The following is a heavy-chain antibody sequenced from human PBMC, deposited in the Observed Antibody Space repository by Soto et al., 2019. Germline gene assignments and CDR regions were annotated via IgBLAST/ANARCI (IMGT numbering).Heavy chain of an antibody. V-gene: IGHV4-59*01. CDR1: GGSISSYY. D-gene: IGHD2-15*01. Sequence: SETLSLTCTVSGGSISSYYWSWIRQPPWKGLEWIGYIYYSGSTNYNPSLKSRVTISVDTSKNQFSLKLSSVTAADTAVYYCARDGVVAPTPGYFDYWGQGARVTVSS. J-gene: IGHJ4*02. CDR3: ARDGVVAPTPGYFDY. CDR2: IYYSGST.